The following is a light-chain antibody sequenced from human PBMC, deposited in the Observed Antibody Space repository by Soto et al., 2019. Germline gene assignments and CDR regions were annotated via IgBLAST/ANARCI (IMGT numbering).Light chain of an antibody. CDR3: LLFYGDTRV. CDR2: DTS. V-gene: IGLV7-46*01. J-gene: IGLJ3*02. Sequence: QAVVTQEPSLTVSPGATVTLSCGSSTGGVTSGHYPYWFQAKPGQAPRTLIYDTSDKHSWTPARFSGSLLGGKAALTLSGALPEDEADYYCLLFYGDTRVFGGGTKVTVL. CDR1: TGGVTSGHY.